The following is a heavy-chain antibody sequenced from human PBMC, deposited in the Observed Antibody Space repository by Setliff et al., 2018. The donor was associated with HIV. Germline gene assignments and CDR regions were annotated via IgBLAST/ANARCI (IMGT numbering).Heavy chain of an antibody. CDR1: GYTFSGYY. Sequence: ASVKVSCKPSGYTFSGYYVHWVRQAPGQGLEWMGWVNPKSGGTHYAQKFQGRVTMTRDTSITTAYLDLNGLKYDDTAIYFCARGYNSGCLDHWGQGTLVTVSS. V-gene: IGHV1-2*02. J-gene: IGHJ4*02. CDR2: VNPKSGGT. D-gene: IGHD6-19*01. CDR3: ARGYNSGCLDH.